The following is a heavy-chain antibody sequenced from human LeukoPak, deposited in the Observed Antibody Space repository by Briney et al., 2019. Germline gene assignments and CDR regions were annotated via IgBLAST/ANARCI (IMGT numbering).Heavy chain of an antibody. CDR2: IIPIFGTA. D-gene: IGHD3-22*01. Sequence: SVKVSCKASGGTFTSYAISWVRQAPGQGLEWMGGIIPIFGTANYAQKFHGRVTITADESTSTAYMELSSLRSEDTAVYYCARDQFSTDYYDSSGYYYGLDYWGQGTLVTVSS. J-gene: IGHJ4*02. CDR1: GGTFTSYA. CDR3: ARDQFSTDYYDSSGYYYGLDY. V-gene: IGHV1-69*01.